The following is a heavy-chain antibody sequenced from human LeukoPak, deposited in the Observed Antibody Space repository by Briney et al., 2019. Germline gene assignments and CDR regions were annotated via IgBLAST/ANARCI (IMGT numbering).Heavy chain of an antibody. CDR2: IDYSGGSS. CDR3: ARDYYYDSSGFAKGAFDI. J-gene: IGHJ3*02. V-gene: IGHV3-20*04. Sequence: GGSLRLSCTVSGFTLSSYEMSWIRQAPGRGLEWVSSIDYSGGSSYYADSVKGRFTISRDNAKNSLYLQMNSLRAEDTALYYCARDYYYDSSGFAKGAFDIWGQGTMVTVSS. CDR1: GFTLSSYE. D-gene: IGHD3-22*01.